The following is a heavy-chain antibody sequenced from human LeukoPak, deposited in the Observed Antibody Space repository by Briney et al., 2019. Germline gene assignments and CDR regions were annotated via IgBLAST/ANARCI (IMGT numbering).Heavy chain of an antibody. CDR3: ARLGDSYATDY. CDR1: GGSISSSNYN. J-gene: IGHJ4*02. D-gene: IGHD5-18*01. Sequence: SETLSLTCTVSGGSISSSNYNWGWIRQPPGKGLEWVGSINYSGSTYYNPSLKSRVTISVDTSKNQFSLKLSSVTAADTAVYYCARLGDSYATDYWGQGTLVTVSS. V-gene: IGHV4-39*01. CDR2: INYSGST.